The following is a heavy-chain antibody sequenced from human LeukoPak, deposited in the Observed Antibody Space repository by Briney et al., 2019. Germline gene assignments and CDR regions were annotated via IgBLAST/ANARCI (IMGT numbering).Heavy chain of an antibody. CDR2: IYYSGST. D-gene: IGHD2-15*01. J-gene: IGHJ4*02. CDR3: ARSECSGGSCYSDY. CDR1: GGSISSSSYY. V-gene: IGHV4-39*07. Sequence: SETLSLTCTVSGGSISSSSYYWGWIRQPPGKGLEWIGSIYYSGSTYYNPSLKSRVTISVDTSKNQFSLKLSSVTAADTAVYYCARSECSGGSCYSDYWGQGTLVTVSS.